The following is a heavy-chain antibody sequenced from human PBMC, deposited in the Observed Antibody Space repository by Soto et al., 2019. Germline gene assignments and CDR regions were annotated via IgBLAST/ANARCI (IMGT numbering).Heavy chain of an antibody. CDR3: ARGQLVVVAATPIIDY. D-gene: IGHD2-15*01. J-gene: IGHJ4*02. CDR2: IYYSGST. Sequence: SETLSLTCTVSGGSISSYYWTWIRQPPGKGLEWIGYIYYSGSTNYNPSLKSRVTISVDTSKNQFSLNLNSVTAADTAVYYCARGQLVVVAATPIIDYWGQGTLVTVSS. V-gene: IGHV4-59*12. CDR1: GGSISSYY.